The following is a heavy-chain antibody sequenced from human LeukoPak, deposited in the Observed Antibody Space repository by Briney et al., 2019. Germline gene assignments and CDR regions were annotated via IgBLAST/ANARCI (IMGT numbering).Heavy chain of an antibody. V-gene: IGHV3-30-3*01. J-gene: IGHJ3*02. D-gene: IGHD6-19*01. CDR1: GFTFSSYA. Sequence: PGRSLRHTCAASGFTFSSYAIHWVRQAPGKGLEWVAVISYDGSNKYYADSVKGRFTISRDNSKNTLYLQMNSLRAEDTAVYYCARDGRAVAGHGGVDAFDIWGQRTMVTVSS. CDR2: ISYDGSNK. CDR3: ARDGRAVAGHGGVDAFDI.